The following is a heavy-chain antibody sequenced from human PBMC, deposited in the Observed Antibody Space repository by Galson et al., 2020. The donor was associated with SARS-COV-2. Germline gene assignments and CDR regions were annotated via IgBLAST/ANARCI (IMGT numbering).Heavy chain of an antibody. V-gene: IGHV4-31*03. Sequence: KASETLSLTCTVSGGSISSGGYYWSWIRQHPGKGLEWIGYIYYSGSTYYNPSLKGRVTISVDTSKNQFSLKLSSVTAADTAVYYCARARDSSSWYFDYYYYGMDVWGQGTTVTVSS. CDR2: IYYSGST. D-gene: IGHD6-13*01. CDR3: ARARDSSSWYFDYYYYGMDV. J-gene: IGHJ6*02. CDR1: GGSISSGGYY.